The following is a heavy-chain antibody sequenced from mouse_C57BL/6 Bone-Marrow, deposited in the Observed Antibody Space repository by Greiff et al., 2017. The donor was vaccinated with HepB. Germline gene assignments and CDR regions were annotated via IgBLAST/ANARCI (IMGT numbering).Heavy chain of an antibody. D-gene: IGHD2-3*01. CDR2: IDPSDSYT. Sequence: QVQLQQSGAELVKPGASVKLSCKASGYTFTSYWMQWVKQRPGQGLEWIGEIDPSDSYTNYNQKFKGKATLTVDTSSSTAYMQLSSLTSEDSAVYYCASGGYYPFAYWGQGTLVTVSA. CDR3: ASGGYYPFAY. V-gene: IGHV1-50*01. CDR1: GYTFTSYW. J-gene: IGHJ3*01.